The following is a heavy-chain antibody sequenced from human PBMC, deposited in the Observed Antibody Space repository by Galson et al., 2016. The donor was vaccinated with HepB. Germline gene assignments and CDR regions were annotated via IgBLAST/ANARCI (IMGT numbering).Heavy chain of an antibody. J-gene: IGHJ6*02. D-gene: IGHD2-15*01. CDR2: IDYSGST. CDR3: ARGRRTICNGSICYKDSYYYAMDV. CDR1: GFAFNDYA. V-gene: IGHV4-59*12. Sequence: LRLSCAASGFAFNDYAMHWVRHPPGKGLEWIGCIDYSGSTNYSPSLKSRVTMSLDASGNEVSLRLSSVTAADTPIYYCARGRRTICNGSICYKDSYYYAMDVWGQGTTVAVS.